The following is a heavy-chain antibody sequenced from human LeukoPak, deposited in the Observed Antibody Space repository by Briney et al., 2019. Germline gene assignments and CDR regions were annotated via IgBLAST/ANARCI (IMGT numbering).Heavy chain of an antibody. Sequence: GGSLRLSCAASGFTFSSYEMNWVRQAPGKGLEWVSYISSSGSTIYHADSVKGRFTISRDNTKNSLYLQMNSLRAEDTAVYYCARDPPYSYFDYWGQGTLVTASS. CDR3: ARDPPYSYFDY. CDR1: GFTFSSYE. V-gene: IGHV3-48*03. J-gene: IGHJ4*02. CDR2: ISSSGSTI. D-gene: IGHD1-26*01.